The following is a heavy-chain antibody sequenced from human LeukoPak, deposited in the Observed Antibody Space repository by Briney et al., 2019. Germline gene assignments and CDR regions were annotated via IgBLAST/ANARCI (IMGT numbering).Heavy chain of an antibody. CDR2: INPNTGRT. CDR3: ARGTYYDSSGYSGVRLFDY. V-gene: IGHV1-2*02. J-gene: IGHJ4*02. D-gene: IGHD3-22*01. CDR1: GYTFSGYY. Sequence: ASVKVSCKASGYTFSGYYMHWVRQAPGQGLEWMGWINPNTGRTNYAQNFQGRVTMTSDTSISTAYMERNSLRSDDTAVYYCARGTYYDSSGYSGVRLFDYWGQGTLLTVSS.